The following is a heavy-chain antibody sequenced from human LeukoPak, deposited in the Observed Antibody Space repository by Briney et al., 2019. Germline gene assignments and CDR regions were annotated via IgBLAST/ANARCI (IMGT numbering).Heavy chain of an antibody. Sequence: SETLSLTCAVSGGSMSNYYWTWIRQSPGKGLEWIGYTYYSGSTNYNPSLKSRLTISVDTSKNHFSLKLSSVTAADTALYYCARLRGNYFPDYWGQGTLVTVSS. CDR2: TYYSGST. V-gene: IGHV4-59*01. CDR1: GGSMSNYY. CDR3: ARLRGNYFPDY. D-gene: IGHD4-11*01. J-gene: IGHJ4*02.